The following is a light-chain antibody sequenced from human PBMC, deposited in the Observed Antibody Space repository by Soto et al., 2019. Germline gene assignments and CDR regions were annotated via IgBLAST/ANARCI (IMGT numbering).Light chain of an antibody. J-gene: IGKJ5*01. CDR2: NAS. Sequence: EIVLTQSPGTLSLSPGERAILSCGASQSVSTFLAWFQQKPGQPPRLLIYNASNRTTGIPARFSGSGSGTDFTLTISSLEPEDFAVYYCQQRGDWPPITFGQGTRLEI. CDR1: QSVSTF. V-gene: IGKV3-11*01. CDR3: QQRGDWPPIT.